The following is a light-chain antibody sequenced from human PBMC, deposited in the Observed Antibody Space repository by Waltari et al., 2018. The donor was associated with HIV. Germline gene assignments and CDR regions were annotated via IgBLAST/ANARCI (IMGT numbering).Light chain of an antibody. J-gene: IGKJ2*01. CDR3: QQYSFFPVT. V-gene: IGKV1-5*03. CDR2: KAP. CDR1: QNAGDW. Sequence: DIEMTHSPSTLSAFIGDIVSITCRASQNAGDWLAWYHQKPGKAPRLLISKAPTLQIGVPTNFSGSRSWTHFTLTITGLGRDEFATYYCQQYSFFPVTFGQGTK.